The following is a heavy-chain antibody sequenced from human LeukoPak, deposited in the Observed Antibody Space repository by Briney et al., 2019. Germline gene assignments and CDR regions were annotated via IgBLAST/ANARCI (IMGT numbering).Heavy chain of an antibody. V-gene: IGHV4-39*07. J-gene: IGHJ6*03. CDR1: GGSISSSSYY. CDR3: ARGRVAGQGYYYCYMDV. D-gene: IGHD6-19*01. Sequence: SQTLSLTCTVSGGSISSSSYYWGWIRQPPGKGLEWIGNIFYGGSTYYNPSLKSRVTMSLDTSKNQFSLKLSSVTAADTAVYYCARGRVAGQGYYYCYMDVWGKGTTVTVSS. CDR2: IFYGGST.